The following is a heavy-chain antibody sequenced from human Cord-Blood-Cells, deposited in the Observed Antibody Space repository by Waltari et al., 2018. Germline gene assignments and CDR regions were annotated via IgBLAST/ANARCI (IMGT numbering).Heavy chain of an antibody. CDR1: GGTFSSYA. V-gene: IGHV1-69*09. D-gene: IGHD3-16*01. Sequence: QVQLVQSGAEVKKPGSSVKVSCKASGGTFSSYAISWVRQAPGQGLEWMGRIIPSLGIANYAQKFQGRVTITADKSTSTAYMELSSLRSEDTAVYYCARDLGGGGIDAFDIWGQGTMVTVSS. CDR2: IIPSLGIA. CDR3: ARDLGGGGIDAFDI. J-gene: IGHJ3*02.